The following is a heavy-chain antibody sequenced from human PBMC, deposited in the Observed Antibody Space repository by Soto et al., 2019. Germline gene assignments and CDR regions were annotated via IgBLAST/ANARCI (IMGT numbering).Heavy chain of an antibody. Sequence: ASVKVSCKASGYTFTDYYIHWVRQAPGQGLEWMGMINPNSGNTGYAQKFQGRVTMTRNTSISTAYMELSSLRSEDTAVYYCARDLRITMVGGLRYYYYYMDVWGKGTTVTVSS. V-gene: IGHV1-8*02. J-gene: IGHJ6*03. CDR1: GYTFTDYY. CDR2: INPNSGNT. D-gene: IGHD3-10*02. CDR3: ARDLRITMVGGLRYYYYYMDV.